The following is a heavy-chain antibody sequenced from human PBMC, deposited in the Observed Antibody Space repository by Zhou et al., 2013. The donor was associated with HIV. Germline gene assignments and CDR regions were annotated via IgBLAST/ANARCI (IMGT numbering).Heavy chain of an antibody. CDR2: FIPIFATS. D-gene: IGHD3-10*02. Sequence: QVQLVQSGTEVKKPGSSVKVSCKTFGGTFSNYGISWVRQAPGQGLEWMGGFIPIFATSDLAPKFRGRVTITTDESTTTAYMELSSLKSEDTAIYYCAREKLPPPMSGYYYYGVDVWGQGP. CDR3: AREKLPPPMSGYYYYGVDV. CDR1: GGTFSNYG. V-gene: IGHV1-69*01. J-gene: IGHJ6*02.